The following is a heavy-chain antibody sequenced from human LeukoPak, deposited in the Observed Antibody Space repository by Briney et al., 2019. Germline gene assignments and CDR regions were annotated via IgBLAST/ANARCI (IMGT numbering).Heavy chain of an antibody. Sequence: SETLSLTCTVSGGSISSGGYYWSWIRQHPGKGLEWIGYIYYSGSTNYNPSLKSRVTISVDTSKNQFSLKLSSVTAADTAVYYCARYYYDSSAKYDAFDIWGQGTMVTVSS. CDR3: ARYYYDSSAKYDAFDI. V-gene: IGHV4-61*08. D-gene: IGHD3-22*01. CDR2: IYYSGST. CDR1: GGSISSGGYY. J-gene: IGHJ3*02.